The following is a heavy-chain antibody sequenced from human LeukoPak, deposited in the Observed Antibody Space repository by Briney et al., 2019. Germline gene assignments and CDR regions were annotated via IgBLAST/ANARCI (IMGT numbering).Heavy chain of an antibody. CDR1: GFTFSSYS. J-gene: IGHJ4*02. Sequence: GGSLRLSCAASGFTFSSYSMNWVRQAAGKGLEWVSYITGSSSTISYTDSVKGRFTISRDNSKNTLYLQMNSLRAEDTAFYYCAKGSAQYYFDSWGQGTLVTVSS. V-gene: IGHV3-48*01. CDR3: AKGSAQYYFDS. D-gene: IGHD3-10*01. CDR2: ITGSSSTI.